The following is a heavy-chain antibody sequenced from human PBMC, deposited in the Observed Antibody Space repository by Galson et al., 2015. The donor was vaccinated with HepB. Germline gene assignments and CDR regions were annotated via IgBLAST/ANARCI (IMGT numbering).Heavy chain of an antibody. D-gene: IGHD1-26*01. V-gene: IGHV3-23*01. Sequence: SLRLSCAASGFTFSIFAMSWVRQAPGKGLEWVSTISADTLRTFYADSVKGRFTISRDNSKNTLYLQMNSLRAEDTALYYCAKFFSERYSLAFDSWGQGTLVTVSS. CDR3: AKFFSERYSLAFDS. CDR1: GFTFSIFA. J-gene: IGHJ4*02. CDR2: ISADTLRT.